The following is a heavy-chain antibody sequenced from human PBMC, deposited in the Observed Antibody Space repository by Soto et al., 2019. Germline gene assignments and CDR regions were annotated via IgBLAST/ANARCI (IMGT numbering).Heavy chain of an antibody. V-gene: IGHV3-23*01. D-gene: IGHD2-8*01. CDR1: GFTFSSYA. CDR2: ISGSGGST. J-gene: IGHJ2*01. Sequence: GGSLRLSCAASGFTFSSYAMSWVRQAPGKGLEWVSAISGSGGSTYYADSVKGRFTISRDNSKNTLYLQMNSLRAEDTAVYYCAKDEGGVIWHWYFDLWGRGTLVTVSS. CDR3: AKDEGGVIWHWYFDL.